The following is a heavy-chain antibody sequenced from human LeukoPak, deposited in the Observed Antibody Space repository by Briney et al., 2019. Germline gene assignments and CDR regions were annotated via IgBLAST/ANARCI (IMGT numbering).Heavy chain of an antibody. CDR1: SGSISSYY. D-gene: IGHD3-10*01. Sequence: SETLSLTCTVSSGSISSYYWNWIRQPAGKGLEWIGRIYPSGSTNYNPSLKSRVTMSVDTSRNQFSLELSSVTAADTAVYYCARDNGSGTYSQDAFDIWGQGTMVTVSS. CDR2: IYPSGST. V-gene: IGHV4-4*07. J-gene: IGHJ3*02. CDR3: ARDNGSGTYSQDAFDI.